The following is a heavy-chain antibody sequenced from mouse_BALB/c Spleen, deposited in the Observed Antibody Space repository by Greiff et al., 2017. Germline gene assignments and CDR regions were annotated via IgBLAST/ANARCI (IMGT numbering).Heavy chain of an antibody. D-gene: IGHD1-1*02. CDR1: GYTFTDYE. Sequence: QVQLKQSGAELVRPGASVTLSCKASGYTFTDYEMHWVKQTPVHGLEWIGAIDPETGGTAYNQKFKGKATLTADKSSSTAYMELRSLTSEDSAVYYATKYSTGGSYESWGEGTTLTVSS. V-gene: IGHV1-15*01. J-gene: IGHJ1*01. CDR2: IDPETGGT. CDR3: TKYSTGGSYES.